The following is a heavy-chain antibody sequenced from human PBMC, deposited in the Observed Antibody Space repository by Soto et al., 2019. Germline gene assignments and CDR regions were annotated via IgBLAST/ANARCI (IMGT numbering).Heavy chain of an antibody. J-gene: IGHJ4*02. Sequence: ASVKVSCKASNDSLSSHFIHWVRQAPGEGLEWMGIINPGPNSAGYSKELQGRLTLTSDMPSRTVYMQLSNLRSDDTAVYYCAGASSSVSSVVAAYWGQGTLVTVSS. CDR3: AGASSSVSSVVAAY. D-gene: IGHD2-15*01. CDR2: INPGPNSA. CDR1: NDSLSSHF. V-gene: IGHV1-46*04.